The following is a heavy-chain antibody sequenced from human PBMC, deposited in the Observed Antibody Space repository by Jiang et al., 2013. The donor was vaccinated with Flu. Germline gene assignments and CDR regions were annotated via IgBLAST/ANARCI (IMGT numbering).Heavy chain of an antibody. CDR1: GGSISSGGYY. V-gene: IGHV4-61*02. D-gene: IGHD3-10*01. J-gene: IGHJ5*02. Sequence: GLVKPSQTLSLTCTVSGGSISSGGYYLSWFRQPAGKGLEWIGRTHSSGVTKYNPSLQSRVTISIDSLRLSSVTAADTAMYYCARGPRAGPRGWFDPWGRGILVTVSS. CDR3: ARGPRAGPRGWFDP. CDR2: THSSGVT.